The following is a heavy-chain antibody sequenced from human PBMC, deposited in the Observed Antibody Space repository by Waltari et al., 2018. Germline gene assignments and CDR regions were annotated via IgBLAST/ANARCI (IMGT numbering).Heavy chain of an antibody. J-gene: IGHJ3*02. Sequence: EVQLVESGGGLVKPGGSLRLSGAASGFNFSNAWMSWVRQATGKGLEGVGRIKSKTDGGTTAYAAPVKGRFTISRDDSKNTLYLQMNSLKTEDTAVYYCTTDKASTGDRPAFDIWGQGTMVTVSS. D-gene: IGHD7-27*01. V-gene: IGHV3-15*01. CDR3: TTDKASTGDRPAFDI. CDR1: GFNFSNAW. CDR2: IKSKTDGGTT.